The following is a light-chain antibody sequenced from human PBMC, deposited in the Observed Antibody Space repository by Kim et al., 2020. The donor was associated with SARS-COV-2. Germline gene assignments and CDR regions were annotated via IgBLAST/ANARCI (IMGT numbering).Light chain of an antibody. CDR2: RHI. Sequence: GQRVPISFSGVPSNVGIKYLSWDQQVPGTAPRLLIYRHIQRPSGVPDRFSGSKSGTSASLAISGLRSEDEADYYCSAWDDSLSGWVFGGGTQLTVL. CDR1: PSNVGIKY. V-gene: IGLV1-47*01. CDR3: SAWDDSLSGWV. J-gene: IGLJ3*02.